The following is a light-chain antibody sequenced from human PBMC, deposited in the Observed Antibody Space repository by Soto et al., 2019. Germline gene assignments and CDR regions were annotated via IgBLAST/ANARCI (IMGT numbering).Light chain of an antibody. CDR2: GAS. CDR1: QSVSSN. J-gene: IGKJ5*01. Sequence: EIVMTKSPATLSVSPEERATLSCRASQSVSSNLAWYQQKPGQAPRLLIYGASTRATGIPARFSGSGSGTDFTLTINSLEPEDFAVCYCQQRSSWPSITFGEGTRLEIK. V-gene: IGKV3-15*01. CDR3: QQRSSWPSIT.